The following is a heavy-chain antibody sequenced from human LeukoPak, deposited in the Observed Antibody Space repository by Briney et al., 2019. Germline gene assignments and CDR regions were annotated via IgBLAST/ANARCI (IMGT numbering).Heavy chain of an antibody. CDR3: AGTPGDSSGYYGIGAEYFQH. Sequence: PSQTLSLTCAVSGGSISSGGYSWSWIRQPPGKGLEWIGYIYHSGSTYYNPSLKSRVTISVDRSKNQFSLKLSSVTAADTAVYYCAGTPGDSSGYYGIGAEYFQHWGQGTLVTVSS. CDR2: IYHSGST. V-gene: IGHV4-30-2*01. CDR1: GGSISSGGYS. J-gene: IGHJ1*01. D-gene: IGHD3-22*01.